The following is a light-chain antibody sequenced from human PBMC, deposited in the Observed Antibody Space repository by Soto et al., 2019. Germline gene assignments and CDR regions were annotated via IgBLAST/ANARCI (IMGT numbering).Light chain of an antibody. V-gene: IGKV1-17*01. CDR1: QDIRSA. Sequence: DIQLTQSPSSLSASVGDRGTITCRASQDIRSALGWYQQKPGKVPKLLIYAASTLQSGVPSRFSGSGSGTEFTLTISSLQPDDFATYYCQQYNSYTWTFGQGTKVDIK. J-gene: IGKJ1*01. CDR2: AAS. CDR3: QQYNSYTWT.